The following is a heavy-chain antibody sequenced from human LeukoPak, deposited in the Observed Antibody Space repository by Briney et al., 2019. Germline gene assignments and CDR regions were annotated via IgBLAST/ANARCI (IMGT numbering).Heavy chain of an antibody. CDR1: GGSISSSSYY. CDR3: ARVGPTVTTFLNPLYYYYYYMDV. Sequence: SETLSLTCTVSGGSISSSSYYWGWIRQPPGKGLEWIGSIYYSGSTYYNPSLKSRVTISVDTSKNQFSLKLSSVTAADTAVYYCARVGPTVTTFLNPLYYYYYYMDVWGKGTTVTVSS. V-gene: IGHV4-39*07. CDR2: IYYSGST. D-gene: IGHD4-17*01. J-gene: IGHJ6*03.